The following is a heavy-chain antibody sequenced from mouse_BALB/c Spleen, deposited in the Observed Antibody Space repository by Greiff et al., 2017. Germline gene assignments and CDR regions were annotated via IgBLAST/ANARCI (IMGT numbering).Heavy chain of an antibody. CDR1: GFSLTSYG. CDR3: ARVYYRYDGGYAMDY. Sequence: QVQLKESGPGLVAPSQSLSITCTVSGFSLTSYGVHWVRQPPGKGLEWLGVIWAGGSTNYNSALMSRLSISKDNSKSQVFLKMNSLQTDDTAMYYCARVYYRYDGGYAMDYWGQGTSVTVSS. D-gene: IGHD2-14*01. V-gene: IGHV2-9*02. J-gene: IGHJ4*01. CDR2: IWAGGST.